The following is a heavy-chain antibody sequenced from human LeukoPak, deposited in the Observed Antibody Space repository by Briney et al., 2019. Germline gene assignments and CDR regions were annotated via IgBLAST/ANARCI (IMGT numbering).Heavy chain of an antibody. Sequence: GGSLRLSCAASGFTFSSYWVTWVRQAPGKGLEWVANIKQDGSEKYYVDSVKGRFTISRDNTKNSLYLQMNSLRAEDTAVYYCARYSYSHGYFDYWGQGTLVTVSS. CDR3: ARYSYSHGYFDY. V-gene: IGHV3-7*01. D-gene: IGHD5-18*01. CDR2: IKQDGSEK. CDR1: GFTFSSYW. J-gene: IGHJ4*02.